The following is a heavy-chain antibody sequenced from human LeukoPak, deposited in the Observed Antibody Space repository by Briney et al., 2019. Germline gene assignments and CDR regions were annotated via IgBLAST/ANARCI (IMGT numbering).Heavy chain of an antibody. CDR3: AKDHGSGWFGRPPLFDY. J-gene: IGHJ4*02. Sequence: GRSLRLSCAASGFTFSSYGMHWVRQAPGKGLEWVAVISYDGSNKYYADSVKGRFTISRDNSKNTLYLQMNSLRAEDTAVYYCAKDHGSGWFGRPPLFDYWGRGTLVTVSS. V-gene: IGHV3-30*18. D-gene: IGHD6-19*01. CDR2: ISYDGSNK. CDR1: GFTFSSYG.